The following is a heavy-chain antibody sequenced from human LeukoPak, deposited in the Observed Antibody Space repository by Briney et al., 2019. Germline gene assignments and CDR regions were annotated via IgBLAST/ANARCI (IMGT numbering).Heavy chain of an antibody. CDR1: GGSISSYY. D-gene: IGHD6-6*01. V-gene: IGHV4-4*07. Sequence: SETLSLTCTVSGGSISSYYWSWIRQPAGKGLEWIGRIFTSGSTNYNPSLKSRVTMSVDTSKNQFSLKVNSVTAADTAVYYCARSSIAARPNWFDPWGQGTLVTVSS. CDR3: ARSSIAARPNWFDP. J-gene: IGHJ5*02. CDR2: IFTSGST.